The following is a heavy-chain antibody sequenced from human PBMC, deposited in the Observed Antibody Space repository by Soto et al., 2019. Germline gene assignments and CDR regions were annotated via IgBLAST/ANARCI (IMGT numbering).Heavy chain of an antibody. CDR2: IFHNGDS. D-gene: IGHD6-13*01. J-gene: IGHJ5*02. V-gene: IGHV4-39*01. CDR3: ARLTSWQQQLVDP. CDR1: GGSISSNTYC. Sequence: QVQLQESGPGVVKPSETLSLTCTVSGGSISSNTYCWGWIRQPPGRGLESVGTIFHNGDSYYNPSLKSRVTISIYTSKNQFSLRLTSVTAADTAVYYCARLTSWQQQLVDPWGQGILVTVSS.